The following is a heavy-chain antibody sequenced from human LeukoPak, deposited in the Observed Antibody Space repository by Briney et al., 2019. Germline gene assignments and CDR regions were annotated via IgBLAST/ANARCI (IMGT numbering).Heavy chain of an antibody. CDR2: IYYSGST. CDR3: ARVVSNYYGSGSYFRGYNWFDP. CDR1: GGSISSYY. D-gene: IGHD3-10*01. V-gene: IGHV4-59*01. J-gene: IGHJ5*02. Sequence: SETLSLTRTVSGGSISSYYWSWIRQPPGKGLEWIGYIYYSGSTNYNPSLKSRVTISVDTSKNQFSLKLSSVTAADTAVYYCARVVSNYYGSGSYFRGYNWFDPWGQGTLVTVSS.